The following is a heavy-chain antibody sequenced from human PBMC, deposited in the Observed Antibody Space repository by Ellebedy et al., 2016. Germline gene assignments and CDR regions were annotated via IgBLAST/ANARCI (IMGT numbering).Heavy chain of an antibody. CDR2: IYGGGAS. J-gene: IGHJ3*01. CDR1: GFSVSSND. D-gene: IGHD2-8*01. V-gene: IGHV3-53*01. Sequence: GESLKISXAVSGFSVSSNDMSWVRQAPGKGLELVSLIYGGGASYYADSVKGRFTISRDNSKKTLYLQMSGLGAEDTAMYYCVTRHNGAYDVWGQGTMVTVSS. CDR3: VTRHNGAYDV.